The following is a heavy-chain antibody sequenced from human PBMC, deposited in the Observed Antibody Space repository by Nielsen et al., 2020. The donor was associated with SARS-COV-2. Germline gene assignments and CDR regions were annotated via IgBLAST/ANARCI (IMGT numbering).Heavy chain of an antibody. V-gene: IGHV4-31*02. J-gene: IGHJ6*02. D-gene: IGHD3-10*01. CDR3: ARARRFGELTSYGMDV. CDR2: IYYSGST. Sequence: RQAPGKGLEWIGYIYYSGSTYYNPSLKSRVTISVDTSKNQFSLKLSSVTAADTAVYYCARARRFGELTSYGMDVWGQGTTVTVSS.